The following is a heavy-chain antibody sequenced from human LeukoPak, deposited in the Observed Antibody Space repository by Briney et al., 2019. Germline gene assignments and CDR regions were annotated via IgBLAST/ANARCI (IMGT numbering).Heavy chain of an antibody. V-gene: IGHV1-2*02. CDR2: INPNSGGT. D-gene: IGHD5-24*01. CDR3: ARDGDGYNHLNY. Sequence: ASVKVSCEASGYTFTGYYMHWVRQAPGQGLEWMGWINPNSGGTNYARKFQGRVTMTRDTSISTAYMELSRLRSDDTAVYYCARDGDGYNHLNYWGQGTLVTVSS. CDR1: GYTFTGYY. J-gene: IGHJ4*02.